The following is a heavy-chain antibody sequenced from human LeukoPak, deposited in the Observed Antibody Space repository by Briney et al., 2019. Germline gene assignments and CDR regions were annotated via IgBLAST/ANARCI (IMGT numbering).Heavy chain of an antibody. D-gene: IGHD2/OR15-2a*01. V-gene: IGHV3-48*01. Sequence: GGSLRLSCAASGFTFSVFGMNWVRQAPGKGLEWISFITTSSSAMYYADSVKGRFTISRDNAKNSLFLQMNSLRAEDTAVYYCASSFLTHSIYYFDYWGQGVLVTVSS. J-gene: IGHJ4*02. CDR3: ASSFLTHSIYYFDY. CDR1: GFTFSVFG. CDR2: ITTSSSAM.